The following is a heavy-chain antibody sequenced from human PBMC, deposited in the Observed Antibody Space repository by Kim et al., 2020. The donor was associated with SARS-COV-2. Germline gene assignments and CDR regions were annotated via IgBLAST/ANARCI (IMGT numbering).Heavy chain of an antibody. J-gene: IGHJ4*02. Sequence: ASVKGRFTISRDDSKNSLYLQMNSLKTEDTAVYYCARLGIAATGTLPYDDYWGQGTLVTVSS. V-gene: IGHV3-72*01. CDR3: ARLGIAATGTLPYDDY. D-gene: IGHD6-13*01.